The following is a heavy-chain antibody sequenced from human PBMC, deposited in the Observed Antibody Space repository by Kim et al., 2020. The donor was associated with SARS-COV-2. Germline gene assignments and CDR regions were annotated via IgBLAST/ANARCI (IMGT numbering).Heavy chain of an antibody. Sequence: PALKRRVTISVDTSKNQFSLKLSSVTAADTAVYYCARTRLYYYDSSGYWGAIDYWGQGTLVTVSS. D-gene: IGHD3-22*01. CDR3: ARTRLYYYDSSGYWGAIDY. V-gene: IGHV4-31*02. J-gene: IGHJ4*02.